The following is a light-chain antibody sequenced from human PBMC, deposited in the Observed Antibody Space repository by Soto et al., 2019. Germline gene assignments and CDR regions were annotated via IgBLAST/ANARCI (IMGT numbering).Light chain of an antibody. Sequence: IVMTHSPDTLSLYPGERATLSCRASQSVSSYLAWYQQKPGQAPRLLIYDASNRATGIPARFSGSGSGTDFTLTISSLEPEDFAVYYCQQRSNWPLTFGQGTKVDIK. V-gene: IGKV3-11*01. CDR3: QQRSNWPLT. J-gene: IGKJ1*01. CDR2: DAS. CDR1: QSVSSY.